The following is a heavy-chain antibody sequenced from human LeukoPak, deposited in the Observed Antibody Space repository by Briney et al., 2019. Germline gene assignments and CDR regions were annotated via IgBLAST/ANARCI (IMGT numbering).Heavy chain of an antibody. CDR1: GYTFTSYY. CDR3: ARDITGRAFDI. J-gene: IGHJ3*02. V-gene: IGHV1-46*01. D-gene: IGHD1-14*01. Sequence: ASVKVSCKASGYTFTSYYMHWVRQAPGQGLEWMGTINPSGGSTSYAQKFQGRVTMTRDMSTSTVYMELSSLRSEDTAVYYCARDITGRAFDIWGQGTMVTVSS. CDR2: INPSGGST.